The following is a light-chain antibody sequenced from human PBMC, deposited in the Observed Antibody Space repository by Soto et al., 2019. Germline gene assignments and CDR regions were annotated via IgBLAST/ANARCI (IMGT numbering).Light chain of an antibody. CDR1: QSVSGNH. V-gene: IGKV3D-20*01. CDR2: DAS. Sequence: EIVLTQSPATLSLSPGERATLSCGASQSVSGNHLAWYQQKPGLAPRLFIYDASSRSTGIPDRFSGSGSGTDFTLFINRLEPEDFAMYYCQQYGGSQITFGQGTRLEIK. J-gene: IGKJ5*01. CDR3: QQYGGSQIT.